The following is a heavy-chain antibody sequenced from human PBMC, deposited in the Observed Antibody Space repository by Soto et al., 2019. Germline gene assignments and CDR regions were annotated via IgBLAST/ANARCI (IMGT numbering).Heavy chain of an antibody. J-gene: IGHJ4*02. CDR3: ARDYTIFGVVNPAIWAY. Sequence: GGSLRLSCAASGFTFSDYYIHWIRRAPGKGLEWISYISGNGEIIQYAASARGRFTISRDNAENSLYLQMNSLRAEDTAVYYCARDYTIFGVVNPAIWAYWGQGTLVTVSS. CDR1: GFTFSDYY. V-gene: IGHV3-11*01. CDR2: ISGNGEII. D-gene: IGHD3-3*01.